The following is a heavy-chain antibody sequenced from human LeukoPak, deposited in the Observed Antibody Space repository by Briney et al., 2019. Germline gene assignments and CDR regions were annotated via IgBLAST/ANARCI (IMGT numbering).Heavy chain of an antibody. CDR1: GGTFSSYA. Sequence: SVKVSCKASGGTFSSYAISWVRQAPGQGLEWMGGIIPIFGTANYAQKFQGRVTITADESKSTAYMELRSMRSDDTAVYYCARDFGPLIVATINAFDIWGQGTMVTVSS. D-gene: IGHD5-12*01. J-gene: IGHJ3*02. CDR2: IIPIFGTA. CDR3: ARDFGPLIVATINAFDI. V-gene: IGHV1-69*13.